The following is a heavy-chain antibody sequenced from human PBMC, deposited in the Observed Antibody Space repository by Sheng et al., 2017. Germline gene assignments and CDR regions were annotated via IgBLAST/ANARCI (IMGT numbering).Heavy chain of an antibody. J-gene: IGHJ4*02. Sequence: EVRLVDSGGGLVQPGGSLRLSCAASGFTFSDSAMSYVRQAPGKGLEWVSAISAAGYNTYYADSVKGRVTISRDDSKSTVFLQLNSLRDEDTAVYYCATALRNYASGSYYYAPFDSWGQGTLVTVSS. CDR3: ATALRNYASGSYYYAPFDS. CDR1: GFTFSDSA. V-gene: IGHV3-23*04. D-gene: IGHD3-10*01. CDR2: ISAAGYNT.